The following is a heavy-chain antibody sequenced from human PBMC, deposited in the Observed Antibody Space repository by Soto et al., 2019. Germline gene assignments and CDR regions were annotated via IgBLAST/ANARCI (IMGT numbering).Heavy chain of an antibody. CDR3: ARGLEWEPDSRDAFDI. CDR2: IYHSGST. J-gene: IGHJ3*02. Sequence: PSETLSLTCAVSGYSISSGYYWGWIRQPPGKGLEWIGSIYHSGSTYYNPSLKSRVTISVDTSKNQFSLKLSSVTAADTAVYYCARGLEWEPDSRDAFDIWGQGTMVTVSS. D-gene: IGHD1-26*01. CDR1: GYSISSGYY. V-gene: IGHV4-38-2*01.